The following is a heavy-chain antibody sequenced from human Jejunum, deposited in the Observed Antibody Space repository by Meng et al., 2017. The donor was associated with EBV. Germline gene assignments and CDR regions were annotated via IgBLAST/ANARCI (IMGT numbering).Heavy chain of an antibody. CDR3: ARGWRRPDY. V-gene: IGHV4-59*01. Sequence: VQLQWTRPELVQSSVTCSLTSIVGDVSRINFYGGWIRQPPGKGLEWISYISYSLNTNYNPSLNSLVTISVDTSKNQFSLSLSAVTAEDTVVYYCARGWRRPDYWGQGILVTVSS. J-gene: IGHJ4*02. CDR2: ISYSLNT. D-gene: IGHD6-13*01. CDR1: DVSRINFY.